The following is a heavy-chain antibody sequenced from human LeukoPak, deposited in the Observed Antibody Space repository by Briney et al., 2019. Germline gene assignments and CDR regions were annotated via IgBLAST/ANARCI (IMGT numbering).Heavy chain of an antibody. CDR3: ARVGAHCSSTNCFDYFDY. CDR2: INTDGSST. J-gene: IGHJ4*02. Sequence: PGGSLRLSCAASGFTFSSYWMHWVRQAPGKGLVWVSRINTDGSSTNYADSVKGRFAISRDNAKNTLYLQMNSLRAEDTAVYYCARVGAHCSSTNCFDYFDYWGQGTLVTVSS. CDR1: GFTFSSYW. V-gene: IGHV3-74*01. D-gene: IGHD2-2*01.